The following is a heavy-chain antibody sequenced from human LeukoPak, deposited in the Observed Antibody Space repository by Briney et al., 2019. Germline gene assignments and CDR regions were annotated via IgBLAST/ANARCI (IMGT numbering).Heavy chain of an antibody. D-gene: IGHD4-17*01. V-gene: IGHV4-30-4*08. J-gene: IGHJ5*02. Sequence: SGPTLVKPTQTLTLTCTFSGFSLSTSGVGVGWIRQPPGKGLEWIGYISYSGSTYYNPSLKSRVTILVDTSKNQFSLKLDSVTTADTAVYYCARTRDYGDYSPKTWGQGTLVTVSS. CDR1: GFSLSTSGVG. CDR2: ISYSGST. CDR3: ARTRDYGDYSPKT.